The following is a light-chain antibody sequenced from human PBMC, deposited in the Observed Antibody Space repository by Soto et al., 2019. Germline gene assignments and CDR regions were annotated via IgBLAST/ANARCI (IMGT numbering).Light chain of an antibody. CDR2: EVS. CDR3: SSYTRSSRLV. J-gene: IGLJ2*01. Sequence: QSALTQPASVSGSPGQSITISCTGTSSDIGDYDYVSWYQQHPGKAPKLMIYEVSNRPSGISNRFSGSKSGNTASLTISGLQPEDEADYYCSSYTRSSRLVFGGGTKLTVL. V-gene: IGLV2-14*01. CDR1: SSDIGDYDY.